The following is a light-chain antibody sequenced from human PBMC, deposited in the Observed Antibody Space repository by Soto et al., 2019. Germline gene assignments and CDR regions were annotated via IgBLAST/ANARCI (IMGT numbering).Light chain of an antibody. CDR3: AAWDDTLKGAV. Sequence: QPVLTQPPSASGTPGQRVTISCSGSSSNIGKNTVNWYQQLPGTAPKLLIYSNNQRPSGVPDRFSGSKSDTSASLAISGLQSEDEADYYCAAWDDTLKGAVFGGGTKLTVL. J-gene: IGLJ2*01. CDR2: SNN. CDR1: SSNIGKNT. V-gene: IGLV1-44*01.